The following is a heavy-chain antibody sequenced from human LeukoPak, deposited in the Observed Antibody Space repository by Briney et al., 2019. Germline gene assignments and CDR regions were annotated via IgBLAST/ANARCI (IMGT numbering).Heavy chain of an antibody. CDR2: ISGSGGST. Sequence: PGGSLRLSCAASGFTFSSYAMSWVRQAPGKGLEWVSAISGSGGSTYYADSVKGRFTISRDNSKNTLYLQMNSLRAEDTAVYYCATWGSGFPAPYFDYWGPGTLVTVSS. CDR1: GFTFSSYA. D-gene: IGHD6-19*01. CDR3: ATWGSGFPAPYFDY. V-gene: IGHV3-23*01. J-gene: IGHJ4*02.